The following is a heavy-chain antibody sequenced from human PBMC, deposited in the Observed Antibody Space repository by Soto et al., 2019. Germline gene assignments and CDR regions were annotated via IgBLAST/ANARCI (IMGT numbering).Heavy chain of an antibody. D-gene: IGHD3-10*01. CDR1: GFTFDDYA. V-gene: IGHV3-9*01. CDR3: AKGPDMVRGVTEKSYYYYGMDV. CDR2: ISWNSGSI. J-gene: IGHJ6*02. Sequence: GGSLRLSCAASGFTFDDYAMHWVRQAPGKGLEWVSGISWNSGSIGYADSVKGRFTISRDNAKNSLYLQMNSLRAEDTALYYCAKGPDMVRGVTEKSYYYYGMDVWGQGTTVTVSS.